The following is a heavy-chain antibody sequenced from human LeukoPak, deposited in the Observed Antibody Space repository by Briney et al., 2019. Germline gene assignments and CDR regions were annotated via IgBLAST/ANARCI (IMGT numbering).Heavy chain of an antibody. CDR2: LSGSGGST. CDR1: GFTFSSYA. J-gene: IGHJ4*02. CDR3: AKGERGIDY. D-gene: IGHD7-27*01. V-gene: IGHV3-23*01. Sequence: GGSLRLSCAASGFTFSSYAMSWVRQSPGKGLEWVSTLSGSGGSTYYADSVKGRFTISRDNSKNTLFLQMDSLRAEDAAIYYCAKGERGIDYWGQGTLVTVSS.